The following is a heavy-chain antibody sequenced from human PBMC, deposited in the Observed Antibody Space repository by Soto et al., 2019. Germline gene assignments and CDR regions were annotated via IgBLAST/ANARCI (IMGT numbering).Heavy chain of an antibody. Sequence: LRLSCAASGFTFSSYGMHWVRQAPGKGLEWVAVISYDGSNKYYADSVKGRFTISRDNSKNTLYLQMNSLRAEDTAVYYCAKDSNWNLRVGGMDVWGQGTTVTVSS. D-gene: IGHD1-1*01. CDR1: GFTFSSYG. V-gene: IGHV3-30*18. CDR3: AKDSNWNLRVGGMDV. J-gene: IGHJ6*02. CDR2: ISYDGSNK.